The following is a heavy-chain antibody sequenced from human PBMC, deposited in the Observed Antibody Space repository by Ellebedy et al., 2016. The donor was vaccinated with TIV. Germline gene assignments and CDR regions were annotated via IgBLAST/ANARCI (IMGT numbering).Heavy chain of an antibody. V-gene: IGHV1-18*01. CDR2: ISGDSTNT. Sequence: AASVKVSCKASGYTFASFCISWVRQAPGQGLEWMGWISGDSTNTNYAQRLQGRVPMTTDTSTNTAYMELRSVRSDDTAVYYCARAYYGGNSPTDAFDVWGQGTMVTVSS. D-gene: IGHD4-23*01. CDR3: ARAYYGGNSPTDAFDV. J-gene: IGHJ3*01. CDR1: GYTFASFC.